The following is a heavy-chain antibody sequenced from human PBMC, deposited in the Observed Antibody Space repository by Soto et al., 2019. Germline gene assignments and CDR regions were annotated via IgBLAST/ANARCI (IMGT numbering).Heavy chain of an antibody. D-gene: IGHD3-3*02. CDR2: INDSGHS. Sequence: SETLSLTCAVYGGAFSGYYWSWIRQPPGKGLEWIGEINDSGHSNYNPSLKSRVTLSLDSSKNHFSLKLSSVTAADRAVDYCARGAGRWPQLGFFDYWGQGTQVTVSS. J-gene: IGHJ4*02. CDR1: GGAFSGYY. V-gene: IGHV4-34*01. CDR3: ARGAGRWPQLGFFDY.